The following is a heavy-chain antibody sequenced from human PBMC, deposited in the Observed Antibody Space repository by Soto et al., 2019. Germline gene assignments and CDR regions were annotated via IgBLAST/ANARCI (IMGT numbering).Heavy chain of an antibody. D-gene: IGHD3-22*01. CDR3: ARDLKRYYDSSGYGYNYYGMDV. Sequence: QVQLVQSGAEVKKPGSSVKVSCKASGGTFSSYAISWVRQAPGQGLEWMGGIIPIFGTANYAQKFQGRVTITADESTSTAYMELSSLRSEDTAVYYCARDLKRYYDSSGYGYNYYGMDVWGQGTTVTVSS. CDR2: IIPIFGTA. J-gene: IGHJ6*02. V-gene: IGHV1-69*01. CDR1: GGTFSSYA.